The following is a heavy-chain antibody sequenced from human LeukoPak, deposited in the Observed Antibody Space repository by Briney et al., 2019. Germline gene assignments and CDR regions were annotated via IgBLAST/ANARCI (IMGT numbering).Heavy chain of an antibody. J-gene: IGHJ4*02. CDR2: IYYSGST. Sequence: SQTLSLTCTVSGGSISSGGYYWSWTRQHPGKGLEWIGYIYYSGSTYYNPSLKSRVTISVDTSKNQFSLKLSSVTPEDTAVYYCARELVGYSNYFAAPYIAGTFDYWGQGTLVTVSS. CDR3: ARELVGYSNYFAAPYIAGTFDY. V-gene: IGHV4-31*03. D-gene: IGHD4-11*01. CDR1: GGSISSGGYY.